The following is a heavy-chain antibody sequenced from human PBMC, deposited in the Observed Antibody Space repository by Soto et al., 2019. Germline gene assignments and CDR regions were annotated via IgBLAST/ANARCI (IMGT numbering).Heavy chain of an antibody. CDR3: EREDIGWNQGGLNWFDP. CDR1: GYTFTSYG. D-gene: IGHD1-1*01. V-gene: IGHV1-18*01. Sequence: QVQLVQSGAEVKKPGASVKVSCKASGYTFTSYGISWVRQAPGQGLEWMGWISAYNGNTNYAQKLQGRDTMTTDTSTSTAYMELRSLKSDDTAVYYCEREDIGWNQGGLNWFDPWGQGTLVTVSS. J-gene: IGHJ5*02. CDR2: ISAYNGNT.